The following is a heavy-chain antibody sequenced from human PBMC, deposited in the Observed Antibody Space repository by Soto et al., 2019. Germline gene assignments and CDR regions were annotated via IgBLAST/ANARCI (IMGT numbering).Heavy chain of an antibody. CDR1: GDSVSSNSAL. D-gene: IGHD2-21*01. V-gene: IGHV6-1*01. CDR2: TYYRSKWYS. Sequence: LSLTCAISGDSVSSNSALWNWIRQSPSRGLEWLGRTYYRSKWYSDYAVSVKGRITINPDTSKNQFSLQLDSVAPEDTAVYYCVREIAPRGFDPWGHGTLVTVSS. CDR3: VREIAPRGFDP. J-gene: IGHJ5*02.